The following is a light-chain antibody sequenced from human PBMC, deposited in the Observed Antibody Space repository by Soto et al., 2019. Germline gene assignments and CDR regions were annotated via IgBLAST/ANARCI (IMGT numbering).Light chain of an antibody. CDR3: QQYGSSPLT. V-gene: IGKV3-20*01. Sequence: EIVITHSPSTVSVSPGERATLSCRASQSVSSSYLAWYQQKPGQAPRLLIYGASSRATGIPDRFSGSGSGTDFTLTISRLEPEDFAVYYCQQYGSSPLTFGGGTKVDIK. J-gene: IGKJ4*01. CDR1: QSVSSSY. CDR2: GAS.